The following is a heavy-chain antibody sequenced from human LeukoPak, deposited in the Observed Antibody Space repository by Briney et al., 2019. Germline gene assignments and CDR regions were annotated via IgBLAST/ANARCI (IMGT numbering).Heavy chain of an antibody. CDR3: AKQRSVVVAAATNY. D-gene: IGHD2-15*01. V-gene: IGHV3-23*01. CDR2: VSGSGDNT. Sequence: GGSLRLSCAASGFIFKNYAMSWVRQAPRRGLEWVSAVSGSGDNTYSADSVKGRFTISRDNSNNTLYLQMNSLRAEDSAVYYCAKQRSVVVAAATNYWGQGNMVTVSP. CDR1: GFIFKNYA. J-gene: IGHJ4*02.